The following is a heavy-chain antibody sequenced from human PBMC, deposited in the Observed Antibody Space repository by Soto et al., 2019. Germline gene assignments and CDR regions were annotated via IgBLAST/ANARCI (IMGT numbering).Heavy chain of an antibody. V-gene: IGHV1-69*13. CDR3: ASGALAVAGTWYFQH. CDR2: IIPIFGTA. CDR1: GGTFSSYA. Sequence: SVKVSCKASGGTFSSYAISWVRQAPGQGLEWMGGIIPIFGTANYAQKFQGRVTITADESTSTAYMELSSLRSEDTAVYYCASGALAVAGTWYFQHWGQGTLVTVSS. D-gene: IGHD6-19*01. J-gene: IGHJ1*01.